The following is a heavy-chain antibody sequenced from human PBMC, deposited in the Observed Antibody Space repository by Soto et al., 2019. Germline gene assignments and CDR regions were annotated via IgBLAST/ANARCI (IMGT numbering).Heavy chain of an antibody. V-gene: IGHV1-46*03. Sequence: ASVKVSCKASGYTFTSYYMHWVRQAPGQGLEWMGIINPSGGSTSYAQKFQGRVTMTRDTSTSTVYMELSSLRSEDTAVYYCARAPSLRGIIYYYYGMDVWGQGTTVTV. CDR3: ARAPSLRGIIYYYYGMDV. J-gene: IGHJ6*02. D-gene: IGHD5-12*01. CDR1: GYTFTSYY. CDR2: INPSGGST.